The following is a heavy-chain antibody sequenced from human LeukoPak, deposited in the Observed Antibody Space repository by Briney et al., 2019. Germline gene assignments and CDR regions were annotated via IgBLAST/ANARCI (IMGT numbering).Heavy chain of an antibody. Sequence: PGGSLRLSCAASGFTFSNSAMNWVRQVPGKGLEWVSSIDYDSSHIYYVASVRGRFTISRDNARNSVYLQMNSLRVEDTAVYYCARDPLRYLRVGHYDYWGQGTLVAVSS. V-gene: IGHV3-21*01. D-gene: IGHD3-9*01. CDR3: ARDPLRYLRVGHYDY. CDR2: IDYDSSHI. CDR1: GFTFSNSA. J-gene: IGHJ4*02.